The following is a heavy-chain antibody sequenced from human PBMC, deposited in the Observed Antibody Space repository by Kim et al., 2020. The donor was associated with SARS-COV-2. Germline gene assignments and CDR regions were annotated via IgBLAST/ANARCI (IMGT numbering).Heavy chain of an antibody. D-gene: IGHD1-1*01. Sequence: YARSVKSRKTIQPDTSKTQFSLQLNSVTPEDTAVYYCARDLPGTTPFDYWGQGTLVTVSS. V-gene: IGHV6-1*01. CDR3: ARDLPGTTPFDY. J-gene: IGHJ4*02.